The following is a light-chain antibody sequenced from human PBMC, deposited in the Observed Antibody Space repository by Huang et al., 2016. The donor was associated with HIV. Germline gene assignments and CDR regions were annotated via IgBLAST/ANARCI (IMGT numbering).Light chain of an antibody. CDR3: QQYGTSPVS. CDR1: QSVSRNY. J-gene: IGKJ2*01. Sequence: EIVLTQSPGTLSLSPGERVTLSCRASQSVSRNYLGWYQQKPGQAPRLLIYGASNRATGIPDRFSGSGSGTDLTLTISRLESGDFALYYCQQYGTSPVSFGQGTKLEIK. CDR2: GAS. V-gene: IGKV3-20*01.